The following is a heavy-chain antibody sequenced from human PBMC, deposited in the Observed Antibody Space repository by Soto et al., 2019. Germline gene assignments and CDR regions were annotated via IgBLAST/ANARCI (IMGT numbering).Heavy chain of an antibody. D-gene: IGHD3-10*01. CDR1: GYTFTSYG. J-gene: IGHJ4*02. Sequence: ASVKVSCKDSGYTFTSYGISWVRQAPGQGLEWMGWISAYNGNTNYAQKLQGRVTMTTDTSTSTAYMELRSLRSDDTAVYYCARDYMVRGVPDYWGQGTLVTVSS. V-gene: IGHV1-18*01. CDR2: ISAYNGNT. CDR3: ARDYMVRGVPDY.